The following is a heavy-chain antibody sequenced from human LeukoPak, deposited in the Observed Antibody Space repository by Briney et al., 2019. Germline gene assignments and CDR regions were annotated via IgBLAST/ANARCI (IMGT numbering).Heavy chain of an antibody. CDR3: ARDSSGWYWYFDL. Sequence: ASVKVSCKASGYTFTSYYMHWVRQAPGQGLEWMGIINPSGGSTSYAQKFRGRVTMTRDTSTSTVYMELSSLRSEDTAVYYCARDSSGWYWYFDLWGRGTLVTVSS. J-gene: IGHJ2*01. D-gene: IGHD6-19*01. CDR1: GYTFTSYY. V-gene: IGHV1-46*01. CDR2: INPSGGST.